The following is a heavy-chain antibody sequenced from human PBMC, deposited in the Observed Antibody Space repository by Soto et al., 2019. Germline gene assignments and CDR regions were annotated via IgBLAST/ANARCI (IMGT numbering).Heavy chain of an antibody. Sequence: SETLSLTCTVSGGSISSSYWSWIRQPPGKGLEWIGYIYYSGSTNYNPSLKSRVTISVDTSKNQFSLKLSSVTAADTAVYYCARHPIGEVVRGPNAIFDYWGQGTLVTVSS. CDR3: ARHPIGEVVRGPNAIFDY. J-gene: IGHJ4*02. V-gene: IGHV4-59*08. CDR1: GGSISSSY. CDR2: IYYSGST. D-gene: IGHD2-21*01.